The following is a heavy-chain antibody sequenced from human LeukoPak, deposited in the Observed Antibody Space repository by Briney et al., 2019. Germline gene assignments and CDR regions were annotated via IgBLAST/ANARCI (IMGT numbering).Heavy chain of an antibody. CDR2: IYHSGST. Sequence: SETLSLTCAVSGYSINSGYYWGWIRQPPGKGLEWIGSIYHSGSTYYNPSLKSRVTISVDTSKNQFSLKLSSVTAADTAVYYCAGPVGAAPYYFDYWGQGTLVTVSS. CDR3: AGPVGAAPYYFDY. D-gene: IGHD1-26*01. V-gene: IGHV4-38-2*01. J-gene: IGHJ4*02. CDR1: GYSINSGYY.